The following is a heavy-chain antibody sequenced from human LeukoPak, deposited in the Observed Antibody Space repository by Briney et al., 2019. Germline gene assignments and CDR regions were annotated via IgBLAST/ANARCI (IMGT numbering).Heavy chain of an antibody. V-gene: IGHV3-7*03. CDR1: EFTFSSYW. J-gene: IGHJ6*04. Sequence: GGSLRLSCAASEFTFSSYWMSWVRQAPGKGLEWVANIKQDGSEKYYVDSVKGRFTISRDNAKNSLYLQMNSLRAEDTAVYYCAREDYYYYYGMDVWGKGTTVTVSS. CDR3: AREDYYYYYGMDV. CDR2: IKQDGSEK.